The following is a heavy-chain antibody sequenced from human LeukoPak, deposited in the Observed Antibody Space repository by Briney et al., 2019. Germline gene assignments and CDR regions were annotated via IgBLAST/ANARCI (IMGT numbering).Heavy chain of an antibody. Sequence: GESLKISCAASGFTFSSYWMSWVRQAPGKGLEWVDNIKQDGSEKYYVDSVKGRFTISRDNAKNSLYLQMNSLRAEDTAVHYCAGPTCLRGGYCSTNSWGQGTLVTVSS. CDR2: IKQDGSEK. CDR1: GFTFSSYW. D-gene: IGHD2-2*01. J-gene: IGHJ4*02. V-gene: IGHV3-7*05. CDR3: AGPTCLRGGYCSTNS.